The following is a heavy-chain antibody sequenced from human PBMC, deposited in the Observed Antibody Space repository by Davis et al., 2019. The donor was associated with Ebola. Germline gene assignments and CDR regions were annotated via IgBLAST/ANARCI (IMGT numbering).Heavy chain of an antibody. J-gene: IGHJ4*02. CDR3: ARSDTYCSGGRCYSFPFDY. D-gene: IGHD2-15*01. CDR2: IYSSGGT. V-gene: IGHV4-59*01. CDR1: GGSINSYY. Sequence: SETLSLTCAVSGGSINSYYWSWIRQPPGKGLEWIGNIYSSGGTNYNPSLKSRVTISVDTSKNHFSLKLSSVTAADTAVYYCARSDTYCSGGRCYSFPFDYWGQGTLVSVSS.